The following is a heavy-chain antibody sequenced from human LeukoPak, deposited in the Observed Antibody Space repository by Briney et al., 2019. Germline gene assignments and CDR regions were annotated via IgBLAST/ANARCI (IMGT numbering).Heavy chain of an antibody. CDR1: GISFSSSH. J-gene: IGHJ4*02. CDR2: IKQDGSEK. CDR3: ARDFAYSSSSN. Sequence: GGSLRLSCAASGISFSSSHMHWVRQAPGKGLEWVANIKQDGSEKYYVDSVKGRFTISRDNAKNSLYLQMNSLRAEDTAVYYCARDFAYSSSSNWGQGTLVTVSS. V-gene: IGHV3-7*01. D-gene: IGHD6-13*01.